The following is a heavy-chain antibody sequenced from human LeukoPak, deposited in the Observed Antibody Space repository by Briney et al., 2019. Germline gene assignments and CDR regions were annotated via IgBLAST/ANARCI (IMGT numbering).Heavy chain of an antibody. Sequence: TTSETLSLTCTVSGYSISSGYYWGWIRQPPGKGLEWIGSIYHSGSTYYNPSLKSRVTISVDTSKNQFSLKLSSVTAADTAVYYCARGVVVAARDYWGQGTLVTVSS. J-gene: IGHJ4*02. D-gene: IGHD2-15*01. CDR1: GYSISSGYY. V-gene: IGHV4-38-2*02. CDR3: ARGVVVAARDY. CDR2: IYHSGST.